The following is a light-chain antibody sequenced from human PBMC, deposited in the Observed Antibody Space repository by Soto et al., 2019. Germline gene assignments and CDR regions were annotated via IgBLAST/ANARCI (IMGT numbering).Light chain of an antibody. Sequence: QSVLTQPPSASETPGQTVSISCSGSNSNIASNTVNWYQHLPGTAPKLLIYYNNQRPSGVPDRFSGSKSGTSASLAISGLQSEDESGYYCAAWDDTLKRYVFGTGTKLTVL. V-gene: IGLV1-44*01. CDR2: YNN. CDR3: AAWDDTLKRYV. J-gene: IGLJ1*01. CDR1: NSNIASNT.